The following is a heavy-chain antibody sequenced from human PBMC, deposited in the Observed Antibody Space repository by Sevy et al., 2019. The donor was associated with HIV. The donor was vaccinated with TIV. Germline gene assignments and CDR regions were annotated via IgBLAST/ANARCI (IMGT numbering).Heavy chain of an antibody. Sequence: GGSLRLSCTSSGFTFGDYAMSWFRQAPGKGLEWVAFIRRNSNEPYGGTTEYAASVKGRFTISRDDSKSIAYLQMNSLKTEDTAVYYCTRALATADTPEYYFDYWGQGILVTVSS. D-gene: IGHD5-12*01. J-gene: IGHJ4*02. V-gene: IGHV3-49*03. CDR2: IRRNSNEPYGGTT. CDR3: TRALATADTPEYYFDY. CDR1: GFTFGDYA.